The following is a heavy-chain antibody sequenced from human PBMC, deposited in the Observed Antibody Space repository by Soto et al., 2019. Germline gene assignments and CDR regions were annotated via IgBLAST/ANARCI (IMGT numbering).Heavy chain of an antibody. CDR3: ARLGGYCTITSCYGYYGMDV. V-gene: IGHV4-34*01. J-gene: IGHJ6*02. CDR1: GGSFSGYY. Sequence: SETLSLTCAVYGGSFSGYYWSWIRQPPGKGLEWIGEINHSGSTNYNPSLESRVTISVDTSKNQFSLKVSSVTATDTAVYYCARLGGYCTITSCYGYYGMDVWGQGNTVTVSS. D-gene: IGHD2-2*01. CDR2: INHSGST.